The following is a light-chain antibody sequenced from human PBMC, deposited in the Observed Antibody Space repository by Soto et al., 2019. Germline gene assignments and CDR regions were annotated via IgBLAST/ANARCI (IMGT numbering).Light chain of an antibody. CDR1: SSDVGAYIY. Sequence: ALTQPASVSGSPGQSITISCGGTSSDVGAYIYVSWYQQFPGKAPKLILYEVNNRPSGVSNRFSGSKSDTTAPLTISGLQPEDEADYYCSAYSDIDTKVFGTGTKVTVL. V-gene: IGLV2-14*03. CDR3: SAYSDIDTKV. J-gene: IGLJ1*01. CDR2: EVN.